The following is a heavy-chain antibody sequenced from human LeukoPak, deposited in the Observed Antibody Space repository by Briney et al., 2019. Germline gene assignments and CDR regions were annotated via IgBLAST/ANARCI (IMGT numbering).Heavy chain of an antibody. CDR2: ISYDGSNK. D-gene: IGHD3-9*01. J-gene: IGHJ5*02. CDR3: ARAHFDWLLSNWFDP. Sequence: GGSLRLSCAASGFTFSSYAMHWVRQAPGKGLEWAEVISYDGSNKYYADSVKGRFTISRDNSKNTLYLQMNSLRAEDTAVYYCARAHFDWLLSNWFDPWGQGTLVTVSS. CDR1: GFTFSSYA. V-gene: IGHV3-30*04.